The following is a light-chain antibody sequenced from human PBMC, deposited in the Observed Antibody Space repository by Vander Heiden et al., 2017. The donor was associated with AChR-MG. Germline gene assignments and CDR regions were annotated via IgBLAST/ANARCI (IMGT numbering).Light chain of an antibody. V-gene: IGLV1-44*01. CDR3: AAWDASLNGPV. CDR2: SNN. J-gene: IGLJ2*01. Sequence: SVLTQPPSASGTPGQRVTISCSGSSSNIGGNPVNGYQHLPGTAPKLLIDSNNQRPSGVPDRFSGSKSGTSASLAISGLQSEDEADYYCAAWDASLNGPVFGGGTKLTVL. CDR1: SSNIGGNP.